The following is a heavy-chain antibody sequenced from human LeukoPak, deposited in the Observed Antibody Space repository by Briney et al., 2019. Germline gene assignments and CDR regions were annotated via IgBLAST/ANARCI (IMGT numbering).Heavy chain of an antibody. CDR1: GFTFSSYA. CDR3: ARDRATINDAFDI. D-gene: IGHD5-12*01. J-gene: IGHJ3*02. Sequence: GGSLRLSCAASGFTFSSYAMSWVRQAPGKGLEWVSSISSSSSHIYYADSVKGRFTISRDNAKNSLYLQMNSLRAEDTAVYYCARDRATINDAFDIWGQGTMVTVSS. CDR2: ISSSSSHI. V-gene: IGHV3-21*01.